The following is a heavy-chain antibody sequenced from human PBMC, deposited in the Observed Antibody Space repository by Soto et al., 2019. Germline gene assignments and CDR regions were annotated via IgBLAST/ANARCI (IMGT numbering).Heavy chain of an antibody. J-gene: IGHJ6*02. Sequence: PSQTLSLTCAISGDSVSSNSAAWNWIRQSPSRGLEWLGRTYYRSKWYNDYAGSVKSRITINPDTSKNQFSLQLNSVTPEDTAVYYCARDIMEQWPNGENYYYGMDVWGQGTTVTVSS. CDR3: ARDIMEQWPNGENYYYGMDV. CDR2: TYYRSKWYN. D-gene: IGHD6-19*01. CDR1: GDSVSSNSAA. V-gene: IGHV6-1*01.